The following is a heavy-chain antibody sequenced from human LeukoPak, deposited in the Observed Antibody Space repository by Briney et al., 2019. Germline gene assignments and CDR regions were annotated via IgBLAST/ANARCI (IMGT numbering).Heavy chain of an antibody. CDR3: ARDRTRTGYGSGWYHDY. CDR1: GYTFTGYY. V-gene: IGHV1-2*02. Sequence: ASVNVSCKPSGYTFTGYYMHWVRPAPGQGLEWMGWINPNSGGTNYAQKFQGRVTMTRDTSISTAYMELSRLRSDDTAVYYCARDRTRTGYGSGWYHDYWGQGTLVTVSS. CDR2: INPNSGGT. D-gene: IGHD6-19*01. J-gene: IGHJ4*02.